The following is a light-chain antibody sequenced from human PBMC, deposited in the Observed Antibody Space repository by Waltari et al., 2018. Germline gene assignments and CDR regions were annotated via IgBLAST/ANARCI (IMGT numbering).Light chain of an antibody. J-gene: IGLJ3*02. CDR2: DVS. V-gene: IGLV2-23*02. Sequence: QSALTQPASVSGSPGQSISISCIGTSSDIGTFNLVSCYLQYPGTAPTHLIYDVSQPPSGVSNRFSGSKSGNTASLTISGLQAEDEAIYYCCSYAGSRTWVFGGGAKLAVL. CDR3: CSYAGSRTWV. CDR1: SSDIGTFNL.